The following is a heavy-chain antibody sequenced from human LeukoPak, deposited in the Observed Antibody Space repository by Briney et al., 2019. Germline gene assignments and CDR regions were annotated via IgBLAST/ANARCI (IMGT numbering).Heavy chain of an antibody. CDR3: TKGEVVTAINDY. D-gene: IGHD2-21*02. J-gene: IGHJ4*02. CDR2: ISYDGSKK. CDR1: GFTFRTYA. Sequence: GRSLRLSCAASGFTFRTYAMHWVRQPPGKGLEWVAMISYDGSKKYYADSMKGRFTISRDNSKNTLYLQMNSLRPEDTAIYYCTKGEVVTAINDYWGQGTLVTVSS. V-gene: IGHV3-30-3*01.